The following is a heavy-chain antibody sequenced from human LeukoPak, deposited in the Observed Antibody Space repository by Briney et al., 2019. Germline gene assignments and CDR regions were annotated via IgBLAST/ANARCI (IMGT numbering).Heavy chain of an antibody. CDR3: ARNQQVGGHSYYYYGMDV. V-gene: IGHV3-23*01. CDR2: ISSGGVTT. Sequence: PGGSLRLSCGGSGFTSIAYALTCARQAPGKGLEWLSGISSGGVTTYYADSVKGRFTISRDNSKNTLYLQMNSLRGDDTAIYYCARNQQVGGHSYYYYGMDVWGQGTTVTVSS. D-gene: IGHD3-10*01. CDR1: GFTSIAYA. J-gene: IGHJ6*02.